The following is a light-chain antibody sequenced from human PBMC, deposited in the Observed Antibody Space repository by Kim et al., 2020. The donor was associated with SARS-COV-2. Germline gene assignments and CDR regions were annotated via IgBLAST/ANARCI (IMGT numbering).Light chain of an antibody. V-gene: IGLV1-40*01. CDR2: GNS. CDR3: QSYDSSLSGSV. CDR1: RSKRGGGYD. Sequence: VNLCCNGDRSKRGGGYDVNWEQQLPGNAPKLLIHGNSSRPSGVPDRFSGYKAGPSASLANTGLQAEDEADYYCQSYDSSLSGSVFGTGTKVTVL. J-gene: IGLJ1*01.